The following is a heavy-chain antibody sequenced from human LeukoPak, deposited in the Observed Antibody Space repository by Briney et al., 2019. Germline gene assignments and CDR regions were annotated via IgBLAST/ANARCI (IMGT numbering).Heavy chain of an antibody. V-gene: IGHV3-21*01. Sequence: GGSLRLSCAASGFTFSSYNMNWVRQAPGKGLEWVSSISSTSSYIYYADSVRGRFTISRDNAKNSLYLQMSSLRAEDTAVYYCARVFWGNCCRSSCYFLDPWGQGTLVTVSS. J-gene: IGHJ5*02. CDR3: ARVFWGNCCRSSCYFLDP. D-gene: IGHD2-2*01. CDR1: GFTFSSYN. CDR2: ISSTSSYI.